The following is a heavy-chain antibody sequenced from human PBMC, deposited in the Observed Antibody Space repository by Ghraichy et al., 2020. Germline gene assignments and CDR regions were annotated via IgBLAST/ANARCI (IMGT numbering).Heavy chain of an antibody. J-gene: IGHJ6*02. CDR3: AKPRPLYNEKFYYGMDV. V-gene: IGHV1-46*02. Sequence: ASVKVSCKASRYSFKNYFIHWVRQAPGQGLDWMGIINPNDGTTVYAEKFQGRVTMTRDTSTGTVHMDLSSLRSEDTAVYYCAKPRPLYNEKFYYGMDVWGQGTTVTVSS. CDR1: RYSFKNYF. CDR2: INPNDGTT. D-gene: IGHD1-1*01.